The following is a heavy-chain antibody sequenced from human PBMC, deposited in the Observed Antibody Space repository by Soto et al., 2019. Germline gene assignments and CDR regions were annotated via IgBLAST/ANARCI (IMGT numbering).Heavy chain of an antibody. CDR1: GGTFSSYA. V-gene: IGHV1-69*06. CDR3: ARVLQPYTYYDILTGHPDPCYGMDV. D-gene: IGHD3-9*01. Sequence: GASVKVSCKASGGTFSSYAISWVRQAPGQGLEWMGGIIPIFGTANYAQKFQGRVTITADKSTSTAYMELSSLRSEDTAVYYCARVLQPYTYYDILTGHPDPCYGMDVWGQGTTVTVSS. J-gene: IGHJ6*02. CDR2: IIPIFGTA.